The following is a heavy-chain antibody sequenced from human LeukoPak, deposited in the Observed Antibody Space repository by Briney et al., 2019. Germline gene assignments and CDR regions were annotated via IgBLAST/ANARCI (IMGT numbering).Heavy chain of an antibody. J-gene: IGHJ5*02. D-gene: IGHD2-15*01. CDR3: AKGWRSLANWFDP. CDR2: IYTSGST. CDR1: GGSISSYY. V-gene: IGHV4-4*07. Sequence: PSETLSLTCTVSGGSISSYYWTWIRQPAGKGLEWIGRIYTSGSTNYNPSLKSRVSISINTSKNQFSLKLSSVTAADTAVYYCAKGWRSLANWFDPWGQGTLVTVSS.